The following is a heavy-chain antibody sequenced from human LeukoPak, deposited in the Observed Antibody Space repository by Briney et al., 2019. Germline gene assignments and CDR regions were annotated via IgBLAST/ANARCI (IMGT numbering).Heavy chain of an antibody. J-gene: IGHJ4*02. V-gene: IGHV4-59*01. Sequence: SETLSLTCTVSGGSISSYYWSWIRQPPGKGLEWIGYIYYSGSTNHNPSLKSRVTISVDTSKNQFSLKLSSVTAADTAVYYCARDDYGGNFFDYWGQGTLVTVSS. CDR3: ARDDYGGNFFDY. CDR1: GGSISSYY. CDR2: IYYSGST. D-gene: IGHD4-23*01.